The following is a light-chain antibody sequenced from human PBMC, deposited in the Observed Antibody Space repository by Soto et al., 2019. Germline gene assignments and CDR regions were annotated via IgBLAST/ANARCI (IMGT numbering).Light chain of an antibody. V-gene: IGKV4-1*01. CDR2: WAS. CDR1: QSVLYSSNNKNY. J-gene: IGKJ2*01. Sequence: DIVMTQSPDSLAVSLGERSTINCKSSQSVLYSSNNKNYLAWYQQKPGQPPNLLIYWASTRESGVPDRFSGSGSWTDFTLTISSLQADPVAVYYCQQYVSTTLSTLGPGTKLQLK. CDR3: QQYVSTTLST.